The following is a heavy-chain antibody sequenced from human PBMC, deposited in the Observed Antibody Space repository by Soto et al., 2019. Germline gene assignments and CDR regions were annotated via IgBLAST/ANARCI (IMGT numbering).Heavy chain of an antibody. J-gene: IGHJ5*02. CDR1: GFTFSSYW. V-gene: IGHV3-48*02. Sequence: GSLRLSCAASGFTFSSYWMSWVRQAPGKGLEWVSFIGSSSGTIFYADSVKGRFTISRDNAKNSLYLQMNSLRDEDTAVYYCAREEYVGFNCFAPWGQGTLVTSPQ. CDR2: IGSSSGTI. D-gene: IGHD3-16*01. CDR3: AREEYVGFNCFAP.